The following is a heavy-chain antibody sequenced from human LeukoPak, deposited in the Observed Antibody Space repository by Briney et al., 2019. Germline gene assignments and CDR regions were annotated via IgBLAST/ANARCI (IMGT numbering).Heavy chain of an antibody. CDR2: ISGSGTST. D-gene: IGHD3-10*01. Sequence: GGSLRLSCAASGFTFSIYAMSWVRQTPGKGLEWVSAISGSGTSTYYADSVKGRFTISRDNAMDTLYLQMNSLRADDTAVYYCVKDRVDGSGSQFDSWGQGSLVIVSS. CDR3: VKDRVDGSGSQFDS. CDR1: GFTFSIYA. J-gene: IGHJ4*02. V-gene: IGHV3-23*01.